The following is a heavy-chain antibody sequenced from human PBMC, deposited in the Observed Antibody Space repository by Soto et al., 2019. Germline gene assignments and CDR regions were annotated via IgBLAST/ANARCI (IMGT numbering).Heavy chain of an antibody. J-gene: IGHJ4*02. V-gene: IGHV3-23*01. CDR2: ISCCGGST. D-gene: IGHD6-19*01. CDR3: AKADGEQWLIPHLDN. CDR1: GFNFKKFA. Sequence: GSLQHSCEASGFNFKKFAMGWVRQAPGEGLEWVSGISCCGGSTSYADSVKGRFSLARDDSKNTLSLQLNSLRVEDTARYYCAKADGEQWLIPHLDNWGQGTLVTVSS.